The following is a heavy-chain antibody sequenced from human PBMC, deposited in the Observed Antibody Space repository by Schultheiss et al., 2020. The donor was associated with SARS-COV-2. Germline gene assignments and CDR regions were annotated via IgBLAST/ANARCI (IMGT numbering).Heavy chain of an antibody. Sequence: SETLSLTCTVSGGSISSSSYYWGWIRQPPGKGLEWIGSIYYSGSTYYNPSLKSRVTISVDRSKNQFSLKLSSVTAADTAVYYCAREDSSGYYVWFDPWGQGTLVNVSS. V-gene: IGHV4-39*07. CDR3: AREDSSGYYVWFDP. D-gene: IGHD3-22*01. CDR1: GGSISSSSYY. CDR2: IYYSGST. J-gene: IGHJ5*02.